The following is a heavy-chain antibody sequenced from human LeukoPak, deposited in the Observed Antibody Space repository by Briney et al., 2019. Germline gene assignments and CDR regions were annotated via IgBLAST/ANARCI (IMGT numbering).Heavy chain of an antibody. CDR2: INPNSGGT. J-gene: IGHJ4*02. CDR1: GYTFTGYY. V-gene: IGHV1-2*02. D-gene: IGHD3-16*02. Sequence: VASVKVSCKASGYTFTGYYMHWVRQAPGQGLEWMGWINPNSGGTSYAQKFQGRVTMTRDTSISTAYMELSRLRSDDTAVYYCARDSDYIWGSYRYTFAYWGRGTLVTVSS. CDR3: ARDSDYIWGSYRYTFAY.